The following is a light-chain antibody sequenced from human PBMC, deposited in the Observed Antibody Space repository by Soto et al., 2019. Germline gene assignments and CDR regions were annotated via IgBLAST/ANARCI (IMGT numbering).Light chain of an antibody. Sequence: EIVLTQSPATLSLSPGARATLSCRASQSLNNYLAWYQQKPGQAPRLLIYDASERATGVPARFSRSGSGTDFTLTISSLEPEDFAVYYCQQRYNWPRFSFGPGTKLDIK. V-gene: IGKV3-11*01. CDR1: QSLNNY. CDR2: DAS. CDR3: QQRYNWPRFS. J-gene: IGKJ3*01.